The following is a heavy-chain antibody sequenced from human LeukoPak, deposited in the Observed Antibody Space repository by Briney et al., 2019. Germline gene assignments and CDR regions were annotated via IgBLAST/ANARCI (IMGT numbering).Heavy chain of an antibody. J-gene: IGHJ4*02. V-gene: IGHV4-39*01. Sequence: SETLSLTCTVSGDSISSSSYYWGWIRQPPGKGLEWIGSIHYTGSTYYNPSLRSRVAISVGTSKNQFSLKLSSVTAADTAVYYCVRGAAYWGQGTLVTVSS. D-gene: IGHD6-25*01. CDR1: GDSISSSSYY. CDR2: IHYTGST. CDR3: VRGAAY.